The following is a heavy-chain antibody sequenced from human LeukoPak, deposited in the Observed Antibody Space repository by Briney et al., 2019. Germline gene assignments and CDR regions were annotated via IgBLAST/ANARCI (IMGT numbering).Heavy chain of an antibody. CDR3: ARPNSVLRFLEWPKGGYYYYYMDV. Sequence: KPSETLSLTCTVSGGSISSYYWSWIRQPPGKGLEWIGYIYYSGSTNYNPSLKSRVTISVDTSKNQFSLKLSSVTAADTAVYYCARPNSVLRFLEWPKGGYYYYYMDVWGKGTTVTVSS. CDR2: IYYSGST. CDR1: GGSISSYY. J-gene: IGHJ6*03. D-gene: IGHD3-3*01. V-gene: IGHV4-59*01.